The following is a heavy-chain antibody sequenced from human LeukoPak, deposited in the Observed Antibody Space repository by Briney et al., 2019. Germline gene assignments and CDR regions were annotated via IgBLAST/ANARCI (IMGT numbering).Heavy chain of an antibody. Sequence: HPGGSLRLSCAASGFTFSSYSMNWVRQAPGKGLEWVSYISSSGSTIYYADSVKGRFTISRDNAKNSLYLQMNSLRAEDTAVYYCARGNMVRGVTHYYYYGMDVWGQGTTVTVSS. CDR3: ARGNMVRGVTHYYYYGMDV. D-gene: IGHD3-10*01. CDR2: ISSSGSTI. V-gene: IGHV3-48*04. J-gene: IGHJ6*02. CDR1: GFTFSSYS.